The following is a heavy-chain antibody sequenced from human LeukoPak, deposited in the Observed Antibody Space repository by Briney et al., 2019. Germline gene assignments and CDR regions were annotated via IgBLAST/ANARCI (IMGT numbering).Heavy chain of an antibody. CDR1: GFTVSSNY. V-gene: IGHV3-66*01. Sequence: GGSLRLSCAASGFTVSSNYMSWVRQAPGKGLEWVSVIYSGGSTYYADSVKGRFTISRDNSKNTLYLQMNSLRAEDTAVYYCARDVKSGGPYYGDYLHNGMDVWGQGTTVTVSS. D-gene: IGHD4-17*01. CDR2: IYSGGST. CDR3: ARDVKSGGPYYGDYLHNGMDV. J-gene: IGHJ6*02.